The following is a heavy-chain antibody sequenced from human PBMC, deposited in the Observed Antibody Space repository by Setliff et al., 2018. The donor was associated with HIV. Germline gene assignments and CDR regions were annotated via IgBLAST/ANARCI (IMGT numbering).Heavy chain of an antibody. D-gene: IGHD6-13*01. V-gene: IGHV4-59*01. CDR3: ARGSSWHYYYYYYMDV. J-gene: IGHJ6*03. Sequence: SETLSLTCTVSGGSISSYYWSWIRQPPGKGLEWIGYIYYSGSTNYNPSLKSRVTISVDTSKNQFSLKLSSVTAADTAVYYCARGSSWHYYYYYYMDVWGKGTTVTVSS. CDR1: GGSISSYY. CDR2: IYYSGST.